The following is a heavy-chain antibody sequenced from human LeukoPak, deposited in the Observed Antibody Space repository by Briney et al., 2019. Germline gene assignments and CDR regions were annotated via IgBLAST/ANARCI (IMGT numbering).Heavy chain of an antibody. CDR3: AKGSYYDSSGSFYFDY. D-gene: IGHD3-22*01. CDR1: GFTFSSYA. CDR2: ISGSGDNT. V-gene: IGHV3-23*01. J-gene: IGHJ4*02. Sequence: PGGSLRLSCAASGFTFSSYAMSWVRQAPGKGLEWVSGISGSGDNTYYADSVKGRFTISRDNSKNTLYVQVSSLGTEDTAAYYCAKGSYYDSSGSFYFDYWGQGTLVTVPS.